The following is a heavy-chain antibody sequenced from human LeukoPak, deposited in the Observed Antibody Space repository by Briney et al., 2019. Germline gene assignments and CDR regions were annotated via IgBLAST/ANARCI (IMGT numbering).Heavy chain of an antibody. Sequence: SQTLSLTCDISGDTVSSDSAAWSWIRQSPSRGLEWLGRTYYRSKWFNDYAMSVKGRMTVNPDTSKNQFSLQLNSVTPEDTAVYYCARDLHELELYYFDSWGQGTLVIVSS. V-gene: IGHV6-1*01. CDR1: GDTVSSDSAA. CDR3: ARDLHELELYYFDS. D-gene: IGHD1-7*01. J-gene: IGHJ4*02. CDR2: TYYRSKWFN.